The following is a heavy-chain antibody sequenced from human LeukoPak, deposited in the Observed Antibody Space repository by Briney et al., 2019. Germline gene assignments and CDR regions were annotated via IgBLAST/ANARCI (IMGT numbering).Heavy chain of an antibody. D-gene: IGHD5-12*01. CDR3: AREAADTYSGYDY. J-gene: IGHJ4*02. Sequence: ASVKVSCKASGYTFTGYYMHWVRQAPGQGLEWMGWINPNSGGTNYAQKFQGWVTMTRDTSISTAYMELRRLRSDDPAVYYRAREAADTYSGYDYWRQGTLVTVSS. CDR1: GYTFTGYY. V-gene: IGHV1-2*04. CDR2: INPNSGGT.